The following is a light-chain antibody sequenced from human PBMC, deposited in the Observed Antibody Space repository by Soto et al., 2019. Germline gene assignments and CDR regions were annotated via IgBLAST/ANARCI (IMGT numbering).Light chain of an antibody. CDR3: QQYNSWT. V-gene: IGKV1-5*01. J-gene: IGKJ1*01. Sequence: DIQMTQSPSTLSASVGDRVTITCRASQSISSWLDWYQQKPGKAPKLLIYDASSLESGVPSRFSGSGSGTEFTLSISSLQPDDFATYYCQQYNSWTFGQGTKVEI. CDR1: QSISSW. CDR2: DAS.